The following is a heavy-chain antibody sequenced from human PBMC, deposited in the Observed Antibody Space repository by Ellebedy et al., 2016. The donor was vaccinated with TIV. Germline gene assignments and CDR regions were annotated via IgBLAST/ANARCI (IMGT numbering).Heavy chain of an antibody. CDR1: GGTFSSYA. CDR3: ARCVRYCSSTSCFYYGMDV. CDR2: IIPILGIA. Sequence: AASVKVSCKASGGTFSSYAISWVRQAPGQGLEWMGRIIPILGIANYAQKLQGRVTITADKSTSTAYMELSSLRSEDTAVYYCARCVRYCSSTSCFYYGMDVWGQGTTVTVSS. D-gene: IGHD2-2*01. J-gene: IGHJ6*02. V-gene: IGHV1-69*04.